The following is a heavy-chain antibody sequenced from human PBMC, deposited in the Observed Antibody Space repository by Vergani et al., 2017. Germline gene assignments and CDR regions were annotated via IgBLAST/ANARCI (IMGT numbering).Heavy chain of an antibody. CDR2: ISARYPST. V-gene: IGHV3-23*01. CDR1: GFIFTNYA. D-gene: IGHD3-22*01. Sequence: EVQLLESGGGLGQPGGSLRLSCAASGFIFTNYAMTWVRQAPGKGLEWVSAISARYPSTYYADSVKGRFTISRDNSKNMLYLQMNSLRAEDTAVYYCARLSYDTTPYLQGGYDCWGQGTLVSVSS. CDR3: ARLSYDTTPYLQGGYDC. J-gene: IGHJ4*02.